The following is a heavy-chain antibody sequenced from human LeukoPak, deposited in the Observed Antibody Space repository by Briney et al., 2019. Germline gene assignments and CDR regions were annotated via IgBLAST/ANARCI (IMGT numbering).Heavy chain of an antibody. CDR2: INWNGGST. Sequence: PGGSLRLSCSASGFTFDDYGMSWVRQAPGKGLEWVSGINWNGGSTGYADSVKGRFTISRDNAKNSLYLQMNSLRAEDTALYHCARVRSPGGIAAAKRSYYYYYMDVWGKGTTVTVSS. V-gene: IGHV3-20*01. D-gene: IGHD6-13*01. J-gene: IGHJ6*03. CDR3: ARVRSPGGIAAAKRSYYYYYMDV. CDR1: GFTFDDYG.